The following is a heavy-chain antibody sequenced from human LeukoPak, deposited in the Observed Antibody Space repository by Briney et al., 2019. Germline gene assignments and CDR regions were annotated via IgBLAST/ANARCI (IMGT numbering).Heavy chain of an antibody. CDR2: IIPIFGTA. J-gene: IGHJ6*02. V-gene: IGHV1-69*13. D-gene: IGHD1-1*01. CDR1: GGTFSSYA. CDR3: ASPTPRGTTNCYYGMDV. Sequence: SVKVSCKASGGTFSSYAISWVRQAPGQGLEWMGGIIPIFGTANYAQKFQGRVTITADESTSTAYMELSSLRSEDTAVYYCASPTPRGTTNCYYGMDVWGQGTTVTASS.